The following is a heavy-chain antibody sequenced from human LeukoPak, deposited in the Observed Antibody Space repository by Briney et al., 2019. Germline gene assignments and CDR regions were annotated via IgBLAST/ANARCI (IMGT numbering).Heavy chain of an antibody. CDR2: INSDGSST. CDR3: TRVQSGTPFDY. D-gene: IGHD1-26*01. CDR1: GLTFSSYW. V-gene: IGHV3-74*01. J-gene: IGHJ4*02. Sequence: GGSLRLSCAASGLTFSSYWMHWVRQAPGKGLVWVSRINSDGSSTSYADSVKGRFTISRDNAKNTVYLQMNSLRAEDTAVYYCTRVQSGTPFDYWGQGTLVTVSS.